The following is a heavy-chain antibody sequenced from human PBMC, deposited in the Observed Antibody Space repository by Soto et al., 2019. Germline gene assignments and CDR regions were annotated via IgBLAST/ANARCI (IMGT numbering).Heavy chain of an antibody. V-gene: IGHV3-30-3*01. CDR2: ISYDGSNK. Sequence: QVQLVESGGGVVQPGRSLRLSCAASGFTFSSYAMHWVRQAPGKGLEWVAVISYDGSNKYYADSVKGRFTISRDNSKNTLYLQMNSLRAEDTAVYYCPRDLDWVGAQGGAFDIWGQGTMVTVSS. J-gene: IGHJ3*02. CDR1: GFTFSSYA. CDR3: PRDLDWVGAQGGAFDI. D-gene: IGHD1-26*01.